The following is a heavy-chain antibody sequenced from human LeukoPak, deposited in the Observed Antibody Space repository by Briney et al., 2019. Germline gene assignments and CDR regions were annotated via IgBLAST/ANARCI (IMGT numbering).Heavy chain of an antibody. CDR2: ISWNSGSI. D-gene: IGHD3-22*01. J-gene: IGHJ5*02. CDR1: GFTFDDYA. CDR3: AKGHLYYDSSGYSFDNWFDP. V-gene: IGHV3-9*01. Sequence: PGGSLRLSCAASGFTFDDYAMHWVRQAPGKGLEWVSGISWNSGSIGYADSVKGRFTISRDNAKNSLYLQVNSLRAEDTALYYCAKGHLYYDSSGYSFDNWFDPWGQGTLVTVSS.